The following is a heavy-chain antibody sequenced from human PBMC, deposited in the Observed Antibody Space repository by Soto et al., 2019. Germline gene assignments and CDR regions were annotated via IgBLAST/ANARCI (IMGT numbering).Heavy chain of an antibody. V-gene: IGHV3-21*02. Sequence: EVQLVESGGGLVKPGGSLRLSCVGSGVTFSTYSINWVRQAPGKGLEWVSSISSRSDIYYADSVKGRFTISRDNAKNSVSLQMNSLRAEDTAVYYCAREYTAWPLAYGLDVWGQGTTVTVSS. CDR2: ISSRSDI. D-gene: IGHD2-2*02. J-gene: IGHJ6*02. CDR1: GVTFSTYS. CDR3: AREYTAWPLAYGLDV.